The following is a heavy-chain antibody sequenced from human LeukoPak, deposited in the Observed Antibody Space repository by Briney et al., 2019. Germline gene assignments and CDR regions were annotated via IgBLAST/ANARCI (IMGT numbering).Heavy chain of an antibody. V-gene: IGHV4-59*01. CDR3: ARGYGSMDV. CDR2: IYYSGST. CDR1: DGSISSYY. Sequence: PSETLSLTCTVSDGSISSYYWSWIRQSPGKGLEWIGYIYYSGSTTYNPSLKSRVTISVDTSKNQFSLKLNSVTAADTAVYYCARGYGSMDVWGQGTTVTVSS. D-gene: IGHD4-17*01. J-gene: IGHJ6*02.